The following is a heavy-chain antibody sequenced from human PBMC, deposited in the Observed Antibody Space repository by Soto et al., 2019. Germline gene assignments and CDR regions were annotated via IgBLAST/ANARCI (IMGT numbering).Heavy chain of an antibody. CDR1: SGSISSSSYY. J-gene: IGHJ4*02. D-gene: IGHD4-17*01. CDR3: ARSMTTVVTLDY. CDR2: IYYSGST. V-gene: IGHV4-39*01. Sequence: QLQLQESGPGLVKPSETLSLTCTVSSGSISSSSYYWGWIRQPPGKGLEWIGSIYYSGSTYYNPSLKSRVTISVDTSKNQFSLKLSSVTAADTAVYYCARSMTTVVTLDYWGQGTLVTVSS.